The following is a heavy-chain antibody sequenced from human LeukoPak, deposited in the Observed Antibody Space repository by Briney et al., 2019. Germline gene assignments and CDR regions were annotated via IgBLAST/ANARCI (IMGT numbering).Heavy chain of an antibody. J-gene: IGHJ4*02. V-gene: IGHV4-4*02. Sequence: SGTLSLTCAVSGGSISSSNWWSWVRQPPGKGLEWIGEIYHSGSTNYNPSLESRVTISVDKSKNQFSLKLSSVTAADTAVYYCARSKGIAVAESFDYWGQGTLVTVSS. D-gene: IGHD6-19*01. CDR2: IYHSGST. CDR1: GGSISSSNW. CDR3: ARSKGIAVAESFDY.